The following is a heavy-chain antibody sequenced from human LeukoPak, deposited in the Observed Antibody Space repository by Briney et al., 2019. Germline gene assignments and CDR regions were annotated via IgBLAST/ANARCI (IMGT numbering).Heavy chain of an antibody. D-gene: IGHD2-2*01. CDR3: ARERYCVSNSCYAGGNWFDP. V-gene: IGHV3-30*03. Sequence: GGSLRLSCAASGFTFSSYGMHWVRQAPGKGLEWVAVISYDGSNKYYADSVKGRFTISRDNSKNTLYLQMNSLRAEDTAVYYCARERYCVSNSCYAGGNWFDPWGLGILVTVSS. J-gene: IGHJ5*02. CDR1: GFTFSSYG. CDR2: ISYDGSNK.